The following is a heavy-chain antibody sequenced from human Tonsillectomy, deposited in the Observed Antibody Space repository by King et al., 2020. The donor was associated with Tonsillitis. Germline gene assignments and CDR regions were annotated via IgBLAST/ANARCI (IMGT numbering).Heavy chain of an antibody. CDR1: GFTFSSYA. CDR2: ISYDGSNK. J-gene: IGHJ4*02. D-gene: IGHD5-18*01. V-gene: IGHV3-30*04. Sequence: VQLVESGGGVVQPGRSLRLSCAASGFTFSSYAMHWVRQAPGKGLEWVAVISYDGSNKYYADSVKGRFTISRDNSKNTLYLQMNSLGAEATAVYYCAREGYSYGFTRRRKYYFDFWGQGTLVTVSA. CDR3: AREGYSYGFTRRRKYYFDF.